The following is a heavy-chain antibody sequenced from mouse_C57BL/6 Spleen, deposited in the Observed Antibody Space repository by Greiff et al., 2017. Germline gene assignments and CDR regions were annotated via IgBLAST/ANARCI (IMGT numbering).Heavy chain of an antibody. CDR1: GYTFTSYW. V-gene: IGHV1-61*01. CDR2: IYPSDSET. CDR3: ARGAWGNDY. J-gene: IGHJ2*01. Sequence: VQLQQPGAELVRPGSSVKLSCKASGYTFTSYWMDWVKQRPGQGLEWIGNIYPSDSETPYNQKFKDKATLTVDKSSSTAYMQLSSLTSEDSAVYYCARGAWGNDYWGQGTTLTVSS.